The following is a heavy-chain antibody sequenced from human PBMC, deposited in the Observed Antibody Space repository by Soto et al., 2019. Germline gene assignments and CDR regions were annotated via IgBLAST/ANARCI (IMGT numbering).Heavy chain of an antibody. Sequence: EVQLVETGGGLIQPGGSLSLSCAAYGFTVSSNYMSWVRQAPGKGLEWGSVIYSGGSTYYADSVKGRFTISRDNSKNTLYLQMNSLRAEDTAVYYCARDRGVSPPNYYYYGMDVWGQGTTVTVSS. CDR3: ARDRGVSPPNYYYYGMDV. CDR1: GFTVSSNY. CDR2: IYSGGST. D-gene: IGHD3-10*01. V-gene: IGHV3-53*02. J-gene: IGHJ6*02.